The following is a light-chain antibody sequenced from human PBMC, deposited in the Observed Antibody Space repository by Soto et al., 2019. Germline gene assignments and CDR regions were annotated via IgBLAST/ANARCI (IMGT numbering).Light chain of an antibody. CDR3: QQRSNWVT. V-gene: IGKV3-11*01. CDR2: DAS. J-gene: IGKJ4*01. CDR1: QSVSIY. Sequence: EIVLTQSPATLSLSPGESATLSCRASQSVSIYLAWYQQKPGLAPRLLIYDASNRATGIPARFSGSGSGTDFTLTISSLEPEDFAVYYCQQRSNWVTFGGGTKVEIK.